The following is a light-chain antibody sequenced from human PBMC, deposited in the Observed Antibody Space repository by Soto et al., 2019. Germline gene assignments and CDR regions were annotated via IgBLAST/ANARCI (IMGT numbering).Light chain of an antibody. J-gene: IGKJ5*01. CDR2: DAS. CDR1: QSANSN. CDR3: QQFDNRPPVT. Sequence: EIVMTQSPATLSVSPGERATLSCRASQSANSNLAWYQQKPGQAPTLLIYDASTRATGIPARFSGSGSGTEFTLTISSLQSEDFAVYYCQQFDNRPPVTFGQGKRLEIK. V-gene: IGKV3-15*01.